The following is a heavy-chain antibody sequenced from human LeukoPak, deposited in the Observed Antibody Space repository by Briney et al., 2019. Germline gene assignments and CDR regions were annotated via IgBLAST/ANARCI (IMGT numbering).Heavy chain of an antibody. CDR3: ATGEGYCGDTACMFAY. CDR2: ISSRSTYI. Sequence: PGGSLRLSCAASGFALSSYAMNWVRQAPGKGLEWVSSISSRSTYIYYADSVQGRFTISRDNAKNSLYLQINSLRAEDTAVYYCATGEGYCGDTACMFAYWGLGTVVTVSS. D-gene: IGHD2-15*01. CDR1: GFALSSYA. V-gene: IGHV3-21*01. J-gene: IGHJ4*02.